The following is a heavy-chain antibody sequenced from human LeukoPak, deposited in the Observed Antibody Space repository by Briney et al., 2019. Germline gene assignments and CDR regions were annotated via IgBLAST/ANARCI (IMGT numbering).Heavy chain of an antibody. D-gene: IGHD2-2*01. CDR3: VRDIYCDSTNCYTGSFDQ. V-gene: IGHV3-48*01. CDR1: GFTFSRYS. Sequence: PAGGSLRLSCAASGFTFSRYSMNWVRQAPGEGLEWISLISANSRTIYYADSVKGRFTISRDNAKNSLYLQMNSLRAEDTAVYYCVRDIYCDSTNCYTGSFDQWGQGTLVTVSS. CDR2: ISANSRTI. J-gene: IGHJ4*02.